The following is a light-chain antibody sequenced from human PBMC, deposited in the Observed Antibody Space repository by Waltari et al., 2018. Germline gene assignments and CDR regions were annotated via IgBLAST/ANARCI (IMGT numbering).Light chain of an antibody. J-gene: IGKJ5*01. CDR2: DAS. Sequence: EIVLTHSPSTLSLSPGERATLSCRASQSVSSYLAWYQQKPGQAPRLLIYDASNRATGIPARFSGSGSGTDFTITISSLEPEDFAVYYCQQRSNWPPITFGQGTRLEIK. CDR1: QSVSSY. CDR3: QQRSNWPPIT. V-gene: IGKV3-11*01.